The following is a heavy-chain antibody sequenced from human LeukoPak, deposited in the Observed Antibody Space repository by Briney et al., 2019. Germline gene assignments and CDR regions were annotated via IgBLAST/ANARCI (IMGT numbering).Heavy chain of an antibody. J-gene: IGHJ3*02. CDR2: IIPMSDTA. Sequence: SVKVSCKASGYTFTGYYMHWVRQAPGQGLEWMGGIIPMSDTANYPQKFRGRLTITADIPTSTVYMELSSLRSEDTAVYYCAREDDTGRYMGDDAFDIWGQGTMVTVSS. D-gene: IGHD1-26*01. CDR1: GYTFTGYY. V-gene: IGHV1-69*06. CDR3: AREDDTGRYMGDDAFDI.